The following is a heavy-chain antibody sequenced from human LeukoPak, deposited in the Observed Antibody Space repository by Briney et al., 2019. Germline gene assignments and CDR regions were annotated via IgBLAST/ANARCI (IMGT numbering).Heavy chain of an antibody. Sequence: PGGSLRLSCAASGFTFSDYAMTWVRQAPGKGLEWVSTSGLSGGTYYADSVKGRFTISRDKSSSTVFLQMDSLTVEDTALYYCARRGLSTTYYFDFWGQGALVTVSS. CDR1: GFTFSDYA. CDR3: ARRGLSTTYYFDF. CDR2: SGLSGGT. J-gene: IGHJ4*02. D-gene: IGHD4-11*01. V-gene: IGHV3-23*01.